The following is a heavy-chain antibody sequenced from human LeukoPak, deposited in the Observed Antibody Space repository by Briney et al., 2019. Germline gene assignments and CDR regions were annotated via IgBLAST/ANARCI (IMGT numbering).Heavy chain of an antibody. CDR1: GYTFTSYG. V-gene: IGHV1-18*01. D-gene: IGHD3-22*01. Sequence: GASVKVSCKASGYTFTSYGISWVRQAPGQGLEWMGWISAYNGNTKYAQKLQGRVSMTTDTSTSTAYMELRSLRSDDTAVYYCARGSPPRILYDSSGSYSYYFDYWGQGTLVTVSS. CDR2: ISAYNGNT. J-gene: IGHJ4*02. CDR3: ARGSPPRILYDSSGSYSYYFDY.